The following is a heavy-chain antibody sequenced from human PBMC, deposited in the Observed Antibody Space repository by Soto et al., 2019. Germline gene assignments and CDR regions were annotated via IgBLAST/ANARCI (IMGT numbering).Heavy chain of an antibody. J-gene: IGHJ4*02. V-gene: IGHV3-23*01. Sequence: GGSLRLSCAASGFISSSYAMTWVRQAPRKGLEWVSVLSGGGERSPYADSVKGRFTISRDNSKNTLYLQMSSLRPEDTAVYYCVKDHGTAMIRGGLDSWGQGALVTVSS. D-gene: IGHD3-10*01. CDR1: GFISSSYA. CDR2: LSGGGERS. CDR3: VKDHGTAMIRGGLDS.